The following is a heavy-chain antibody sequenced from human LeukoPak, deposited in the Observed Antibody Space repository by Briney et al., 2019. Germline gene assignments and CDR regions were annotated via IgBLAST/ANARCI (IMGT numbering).Heavy chain of an antibody. J-gene: IGHJ6*03. Sequence: GGSLRLSCVASGFRFSTYWMSWVRQAPGKGLEWVANIKEDGSEKYYADSVKGRFTMSRDNAKNSVYLQMNRLRVEDTAVYYCARRSYRGVIGVYYYYYMDVWGKGTPVTVSS. D-gene: IGHD3-16*02. CDR3: ARRSYRGVIGVYYYYYMDV. CDR2: IKEDGSEK. V-gene: IGHV3-7*01. CDR1: GFRFSTYW.